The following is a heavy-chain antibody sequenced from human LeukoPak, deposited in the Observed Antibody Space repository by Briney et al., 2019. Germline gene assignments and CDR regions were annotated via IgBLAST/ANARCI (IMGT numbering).Heavy chain of an antibody. J-gene: IGHJ4*02. D-gene: IGHD3-22*01. CDR2: ISYDGSNK. V-gene: IGHV3-30*03. Sequence: GGSLRLSCVASGFTFSSCGMHWVRQAPGKGLEWVAFISYDGSNKFHSDSVKGRFTISRDNSKNTLYLQMNSPRVEDTAVYYCAGDTSGYYYFDYWGQGTLVTVSS. CDR3: AGDTSGYYYFDY. CDR1: GFTFSSCG.